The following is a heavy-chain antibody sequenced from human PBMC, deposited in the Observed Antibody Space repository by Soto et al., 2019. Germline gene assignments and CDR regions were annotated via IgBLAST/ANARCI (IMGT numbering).Heavy chain of an antibody. Sequence: QVQLQESGPGLVKPSQTLSLTCTVSGGSTSSGAYYWGWIRQHSGKGLEWIGYMHYSGSAYYNPSLKSRVIISVDTSMNQFSLKLSSVTAADTAMYYCARYFFDSSGYSNWFDSWGQGTLVTVSS. J-gene: IGHJ5*01. CDR1: GGSTSSGAYY. V-gene: IGHV4-31*03. D-gene: IGHD3-22*01. CDR2: MHYSGSA. CDR3: ARYFFDSSGYSNWFDS.